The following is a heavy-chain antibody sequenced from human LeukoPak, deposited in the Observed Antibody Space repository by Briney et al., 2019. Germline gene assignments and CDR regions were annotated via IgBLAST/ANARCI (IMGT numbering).Heavy chain of an antibody. V-gene: IGHV3-7*01. J-gene: IGHJ5*02. CDR3: ARDLKRGDYVNWFDP. D-gene: IGHD4-17*01. CDR1: GFTFSSYW. CDR2: IKQDGSEK. Sequence: GGSLRLSCAASGFTFSSYWISSVRQAPGKGLGWVANIKQDGSEKYYVDSVKGRFTISRDNAKNSLYLQMNSLRAEDTAVYYCARDLKRGDYVNWFDPWGQGTLVTLS.